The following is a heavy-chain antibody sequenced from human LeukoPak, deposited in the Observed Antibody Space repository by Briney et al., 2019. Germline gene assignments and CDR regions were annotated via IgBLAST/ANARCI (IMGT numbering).Heavy chain of an antibody. Sequence: ASVKVSCKASGYTFTSYDINWVRQATGQGLEWMGWMNPNSGNTGYAQKFQGRVTMTRNTSISTAYMELSSLRSEDTAVYYCARVRIAAAEYGYWGQGTLVTVSS. J-gene: IGHJ4*02. V-gene: IGHV1-8*01. CDR3: ARVRIAAAEYGY. D-gene: IGHD6-13*01. CDR2: MNPNSGNT. CDR1: GYTFTSYD.